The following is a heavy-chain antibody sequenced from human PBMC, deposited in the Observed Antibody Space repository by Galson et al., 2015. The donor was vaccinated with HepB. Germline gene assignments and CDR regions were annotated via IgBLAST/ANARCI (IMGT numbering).Heavy chain of an antibody. D-gene: IGHD3-10*01. CDR2: MYSGDRT. J-gene: IGHJ5*02. Sequence: SLRLSCAASEFTVSSDYISWVRQAPGKGLEWVSAMYSGDRTYSADSVKGRFIISRDYSKNILFLQMNSLRVEDTAVYYCAAKSSSSSGFDHWGQGTLVTVSS. CDR1: EFTVSSDY. V-gene: IGHV3-66*01. CDR3: AAKSSSSSGFDH.